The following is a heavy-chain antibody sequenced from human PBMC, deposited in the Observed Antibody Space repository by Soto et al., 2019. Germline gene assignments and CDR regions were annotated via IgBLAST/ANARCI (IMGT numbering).Heavy chain of an antibody. J-gene: IGHJ4*02. CDR1: GYTFTSYG. Sequence: QVQLVQSGDEVKKPGASVKVSCKASGYTFTSYGISWVRQAPGQGLEWMGWISAYNGNTNYAQKLQGRVTMTTDTPTTCAYLEPWGPQCVDKACYLCEREHPAKSNWGQGTLVTV. CDR3: EREHPAKSN. V-gene: IGHV1-18*01. CDR2: ISAYNGNT.